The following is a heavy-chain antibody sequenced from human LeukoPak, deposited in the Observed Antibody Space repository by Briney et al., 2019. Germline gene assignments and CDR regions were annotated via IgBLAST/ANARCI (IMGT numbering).Heavy chain of an antibody. D-gene: IGHD6-19*01. CDR1: GFTFISYC. V-gene: IGHV3-7*01. J-gene: IGHJ4*02. CDR2: INLDGGEK. Sequence: GGSLRLSFASSGFTFISYCMIGVRQATAQGLEWVATINLDGGEKYFVDSVKGRFTISGDSAKNSLYLQMNSLRAEDTAVYYCAKDARRSSGWWFFDHWGQGTLVTVSS. CDR3: AKDARRSSGWWFFDH.